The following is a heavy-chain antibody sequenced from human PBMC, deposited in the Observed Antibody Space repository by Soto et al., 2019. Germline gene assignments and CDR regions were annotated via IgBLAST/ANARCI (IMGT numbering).Heavy chain of an antibody. Sequence: QGRLVESGGGVVQPGRSLRLSCAASGFSFSNYVMHWVRQAPGEGPEWVAGISNDGSEIYDSDTAKGRFTISRDNSKTTQALQRNSLRTSDTSVSDCAREGGVSENAFDIWGQGTMVTVAS. CDR2: ISNDGSEI. J-gene: IGHJ3*02. CDR1: GFSFSNYV. CDR3: AREGGVSENAFDI. D-gene: IGHD2-8*02. V-gene: IGHV3-30-3*01.